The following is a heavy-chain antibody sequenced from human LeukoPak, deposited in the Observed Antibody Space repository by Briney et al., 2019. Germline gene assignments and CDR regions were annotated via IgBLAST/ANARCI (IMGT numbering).Heavy chain of an antibody. D-gene: IGHD2-15*01. V-gene: IGHV5-10-1*01. Sequence: GEPRNTSGKGSGSSFTSYWISWVRQMPGKGLEWLGMIDPSDSYTNYSPSFQGHVTISANNSITPAYLQWSSLKASDTAMYYCAKFYCSGGSCYSDYWGQGTLVTVSS. CDR1: GSSFTSYW. J-gene: IGHJ4*02. CDR3: AKFYCSGGSCYSDY. CDR2: IDPSDSYT.